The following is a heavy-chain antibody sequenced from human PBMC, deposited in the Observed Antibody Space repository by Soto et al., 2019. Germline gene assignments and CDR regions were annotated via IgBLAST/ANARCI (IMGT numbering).Heavy chain of an antibody. CDR1: GFSFSTYA. J-gene: IGHJ4*02. CDR3: ARQEKTGSTSSYYSC. CDR2: IAGSGGQR. D-gene: IGHD6-13*01. Sequence: GGSLRLSCAASGFSFSTYAMSWVRQAPGKGLEWVSSIAGSGGQRSYTDSVKGRFTISRGNSKNTLFLQMDSLRAEDTAIYYCARQEKTGSTSSYYSCWGQGTLVTVSS. V-gene: IGHV3-23*01.